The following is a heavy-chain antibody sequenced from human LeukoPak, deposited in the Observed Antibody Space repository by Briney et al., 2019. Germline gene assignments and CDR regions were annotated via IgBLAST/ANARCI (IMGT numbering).Heavy chain of an antibody. V-gene: IGHV3-48*04. CDR2: ISSSSSTI. D-gene: IGHD2-2*01. CDR1: GFTFSSYS. J-gene: IGHJ5*02. Sequence: PGGSLRLPCAASGFTFSSYSMNWVRQAPGKGLEWVSYISSSSSTIYYADSVKGRFTISRDNAKNSLYLQMNSLRAEDTAVYYCASWGVPASQRGGWFDPWGQGTLVTVSS. CDR3: ASWGVPASQRGGWFDP.